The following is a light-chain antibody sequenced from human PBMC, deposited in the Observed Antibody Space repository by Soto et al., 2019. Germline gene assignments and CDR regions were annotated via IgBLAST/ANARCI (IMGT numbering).Light chain of an antibody. Sequence: DIVMTQSPDSLAVSLGERATINCKSSQSVLYSSNNKNYLAWYQQKPGQPPKLLIYWASTRESGVPDRFSGSGSGTDFTLTISSLQAEDVAVYYCQQYSTIPRAFGPGTKVDIK. CDR2: WAS. V-gene: IGKV4-1*01. J-gene: IGKJ3*01. CDR1: QSVLYSSNNKNY. CDR3: QQYSTIPRA.